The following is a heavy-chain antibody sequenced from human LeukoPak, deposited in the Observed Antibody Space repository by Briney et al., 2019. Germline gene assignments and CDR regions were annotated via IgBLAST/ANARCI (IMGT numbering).Heavy chain of an antibody. CDR1: GYTFTNYG. CDR3: ARVPPSAHQMLSSDY. V-gene: IGHV1-18*04. J-gene: IGHJ4*02. CDR2: ISANNGET. Sequence: ASVMVSCKASGYTFTNYGISWGRQAPGQGLEGMAWISANNGETRYAKNLQARVTMTTDTSTSTDYMELRSIRSDDTAVYYCARVPPSAHQMLSSDYWGQGPQVTVSS. D-gene: IGHD2-2*01.